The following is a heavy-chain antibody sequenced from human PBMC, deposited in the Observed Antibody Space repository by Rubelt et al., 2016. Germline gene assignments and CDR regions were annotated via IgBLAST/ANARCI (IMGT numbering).Heavy chain of an antibody. D-gene: IGHD1-26*01. V-gene: IGHV4-39*07. CDR2: IYYSGGT. Sequence: QLQLQESGPGLVKPSETLSLTCTVSGGSISSSSYYWGWIRQPPGKGLEWIGSIYYSGGTYYNPSLKIRCTISVDTSKNQFSRKLGFVTAADTAVYYCARDNQVGAKGFDYWGQGTLVTVSS. CDR1: GGSISSSSYY. J-gene: IGHJ4*02. CDR3: ARDNQVGAKGFDY.